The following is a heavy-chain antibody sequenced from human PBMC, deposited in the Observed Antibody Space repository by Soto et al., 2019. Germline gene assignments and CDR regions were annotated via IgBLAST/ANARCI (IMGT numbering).Heavy chain of an antibody. CDR2: FDPEDGET. CDR3: ATDLGFSLQAARNYFDY. CDR1: GYTLTELS. D-gene: IGHD2-2*01. J-gene: IGHJ4*02. V-gene: IGHV1-24*01. Sequence: ASVKVSCKVSGYTLTELSMHWVRQAPGRGLEWMGGFDPEDGETIYAQKFQGRVTMTEDTSTDTVYMDLSSLRSEDTAVYYCATDLGFSLQAARNYFDYWGQGTMVTVSS.